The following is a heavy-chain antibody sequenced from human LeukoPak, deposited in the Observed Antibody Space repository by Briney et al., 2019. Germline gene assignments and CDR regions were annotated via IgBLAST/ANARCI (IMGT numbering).Heavy chain of an antibody. Sequence: GGSLRLSCAASGFTFISYAMSWVRQAPGKGLEWVSAISDSGGSTYYADSVKGRFTISRDNSKNTLYLQMNSLRAEDTAVYYCARDYTDLLDAFDIWGQGTMVTVSS. CDR2: ISDSGGST. V-gene: IGHV3-23*01. CDR1: GFTFISYA. J-gene: IGHJ3*02. D-gene: IGHD3-16*01. CDR3: ARDYTDLLDAFDI.